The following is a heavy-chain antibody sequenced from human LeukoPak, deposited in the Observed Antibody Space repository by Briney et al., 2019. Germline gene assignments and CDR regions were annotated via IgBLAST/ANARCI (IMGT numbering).Heavy chain of an antibody. Sequence: SETLSLTCTVSGYSISSGYYWGWIRQPPGKGLEWIGSIYHSGGTYYNPSLKSRVTISVDTSKNQFSLKLSSVTAADTAVYYCARNTVTHYYYYYMDVWGKGTTVTVSS. J-gene: IGHJ6*03. D-gene: IGHD4-17*01. CDR2: IYHSGGT. CDR1: GYSISSGYY. CDR3: ARNTVTHYYYYYMDV. V-gene: IGHV4-38-2*02.